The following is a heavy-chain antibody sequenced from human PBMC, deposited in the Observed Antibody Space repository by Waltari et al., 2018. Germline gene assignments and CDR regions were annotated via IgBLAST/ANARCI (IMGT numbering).Heavy chain of an antibody. CDR2: IRSDGSGT. Sequence: EVQLVESGGGLIQPGGSLRLSCVASGFTFSNFWMHWVRQAPGKGLVWVSRIRSDGSGTTYVDSVRGRFTTSRDNTSNTLYLDMNDLRADDTAVYYCANHRPGGLGMGVWGQGTTVTVSS. V-gene: IGHV3-74*01. D-gene: IGHD2-15*01. J-gene: IGHJ6*02. CDR1: GFTFSNFW. CDR3: ANHRPGGLGMGV.